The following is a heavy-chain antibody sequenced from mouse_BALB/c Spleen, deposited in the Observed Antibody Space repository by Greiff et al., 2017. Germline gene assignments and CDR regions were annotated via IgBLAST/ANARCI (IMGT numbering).Heavy chain of an antibody. CDR1: GFTFSSFG. CDR2: ISSGSSTI. Sequence: EVMLVESGGGLVQPGGSRKLSCAASGFTFSSFGMHWVRQAPEKGLEWVAYISSGSSTIYYADTVKGRFTISRDNPKNTLFLQMTSLRSEDTAMYYCAREEGIYYDYDGPAWFAYWGQGTLVTVSA. J-gene: IGHJ3*01. CDR3: AREEGIYYDYDGPAWFAY. D-gene: IGHD2-4*01. V-gene: IGHV5-17*02.